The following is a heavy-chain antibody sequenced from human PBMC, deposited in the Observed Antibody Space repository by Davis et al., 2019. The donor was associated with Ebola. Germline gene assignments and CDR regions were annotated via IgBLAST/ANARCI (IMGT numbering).Heavy chain of an antibody. CDR1: GFTFSSFG. CDR2: IRYDGSDE. D-gene: IGHD1-26*01. V-gene: IGHV3-30*02. J-gene: IGHJ4*02. CDR3: AKAGHCGNYCSFDS. Sequence: GGSLRLSCAASGFTFSSFGMHWVRQAPGKGLEWVAFIRYDGSDENYADSVKGRFTISRDNSKNTLYLQMNSLRAEDTAVYYCAKAGHCGNYCSFDSWGQGTLVTVSS.